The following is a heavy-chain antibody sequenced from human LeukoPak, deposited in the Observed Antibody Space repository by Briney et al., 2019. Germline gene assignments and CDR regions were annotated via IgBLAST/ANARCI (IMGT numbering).Heavy chain of an antibody. V-gene: IGHV4-4*07. Sequence: SETLSLTCTASGGSISSYYWSWVRQPAGKGLEWIGRIYTSGNTNYNPSLKSRVTMSVDTTKNQFSLKLSSVTAADTAVYYCAALMVRGFNWFDPWGQGTLVTVSS. CDR2: IYTSGNT. CDR3: AALMVRGFNWFDP. J-gene: IGHJ5*02. CDR1: GGSISSYY. D-gene: IGHD3-10*01.